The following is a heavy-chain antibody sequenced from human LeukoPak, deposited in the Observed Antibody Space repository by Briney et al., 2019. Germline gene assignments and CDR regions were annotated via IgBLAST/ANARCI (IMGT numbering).Heavy chain of an antibody. J-gene: IGHJ3*02. D-gene: IGHD4-11*01. CDR1: GFTFSSYS. V-gene: IGHV3-30-3*01. CDR3: ASAVTTNAFDI. Sequence: QSGGSLRLSCAASGFTFSSYSMHCVRQAPGKWLEWVAVISYDGSNKYYADSVKGRFTISRDNAKSSLYLQMNSLRAEDTAVYYCASAVTTNAFDIWGQGTMVTVSS. CDR2: ISYDGSNK.